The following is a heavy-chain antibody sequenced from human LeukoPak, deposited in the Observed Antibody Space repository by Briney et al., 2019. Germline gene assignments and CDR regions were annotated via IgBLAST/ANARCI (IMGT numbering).Heavy chain of an antibody. CDR2: IYYSGST. D-gene: IGHD6-13*01. V-gene: IGHV4-59*01. CDR1: GGSISSYY. Sequence: TETLSLTCTVSGGSISSYYWSWIRQPPGKGLEWIGYIYYSGSTNYNPSLKSRVTISVDTSKNQFSLKLSSVTAADTAVYYCAREIAAAGTDWFDPWGQGTLVTGSS. CDR3: AREIAAAGTDWFDP. J-gene: IGHJ5*02.